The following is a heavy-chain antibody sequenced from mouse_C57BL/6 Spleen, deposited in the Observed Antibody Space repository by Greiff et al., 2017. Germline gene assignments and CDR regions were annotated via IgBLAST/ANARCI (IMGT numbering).Heavy chain of an antibody. CDR2: IYPGDGDT. D-gene: IGHD2-3*01. J-gene: IGHJ3*01. CDR1: GYAFRSSW. Sequence: VQLQQSGPELVKPGASVKISCKASGYAFRSSWMNWVKQRPGKGLEWIGRIYPGDGDTNYNGKFKGKATLTADKSSSTAYMQLSSLTSEDSAVYFCSIDDGYYVRFAYWGQGTLVTVSA. CDR3: SIDDGYYVRFAY. V-gene: IGHV1-82*01.